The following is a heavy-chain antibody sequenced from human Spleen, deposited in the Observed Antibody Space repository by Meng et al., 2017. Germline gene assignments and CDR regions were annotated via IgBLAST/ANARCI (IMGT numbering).Heavy chain of an antibody. D-gene: IGHD1-1*01. CDR1: GFTFSSYE. V-gene: IGHV3-48*03. Sequence: GESLKISCAASGFTFSSYEMNWVRQAPGKGLEWVSYISSSGSTIYYADSVKGRFTISRDNSKNTLYLQMNSLRAEDTAVYYCARERLERRMSDNSFDYWGQGILVTVSS. CDR2: ISSSGSTI. J-gene: IGHJ4*02. CDR3: ARERLERRMSDNSFDY.